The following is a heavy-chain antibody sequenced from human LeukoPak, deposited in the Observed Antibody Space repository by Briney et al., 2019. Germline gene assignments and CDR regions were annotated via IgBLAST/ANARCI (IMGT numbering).Heavy chain of an antibody. Sequence: SETLSLTCTVSGGSISGSSYYWGWIRQPPGKGLEWIGSIYYSGSTYYNPSLKSRVTISVDTSKNQFSLKLSSVTAADTAVYYCARPPPVNSDYYYMDVWGKGTTVTASS. D-gene: IGHD4-11*01. CDR1: GGSISGSSYY. CDR2: IYYSGST. CDR3: ARPPPVNSDYYYMDV. V-gene: IGHV4-39*01. J-gene: IGHJ6*03.